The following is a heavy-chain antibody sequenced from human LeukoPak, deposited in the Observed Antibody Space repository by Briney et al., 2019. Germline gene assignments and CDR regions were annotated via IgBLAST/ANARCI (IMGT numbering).Heavy chain of an antibody. CDR1: GYXFTGYY. D-gene: IGHD3-22*01. Sequence: ASVKVSCKASGYXFTGYYIHWVRQAPGQGLEWMGWINPNSGGTNYAQNFQGRVTMTRDTSINTAYMELSRLRSDDTAVYYCAINPDSSGGGSDWYFDLWGRGTLVTVSS. J-gene: IGHJ2*01. CDR3: AINPDSSGGGSDWYFDL. V-gene: IGHV1-2*02. CDR2: INPNSGGT.